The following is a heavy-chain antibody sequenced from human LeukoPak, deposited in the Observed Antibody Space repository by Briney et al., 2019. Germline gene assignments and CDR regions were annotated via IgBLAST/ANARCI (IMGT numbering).Heavy chain of an antibody. CDR1: GYSISSNYY. CDR2: IYHSGST. Sequence: PSETLSLTCTVSGYSISSNYYWGWIRQPPGKGLEWIGSIYHSGSTYYNPSLKSRVTISVDTSKNQFSLKLSSVTAADTAVYYCARHAIRRGYRHKAYCGGDCYPGFDYWGQGTLVTVSS. V-gene: IGHV4-38-2*02. D-gene: IGHD2-21*02. CDR3: ARHAIRRGYRHKAYCGGDCYPGFDY. J-gene: IGHJ4*02.